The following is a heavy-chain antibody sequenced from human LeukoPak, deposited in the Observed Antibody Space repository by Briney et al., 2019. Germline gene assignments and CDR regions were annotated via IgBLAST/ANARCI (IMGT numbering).Heavy chain of an antibody. CDR1: GFTFSSYE. J-gene: IGHJ4*02. V-gene: IGHV3-48*03. Sequence: PGGSLRLSCAASGFTFSSYEMNWVRQAPGKGLEWVSYISSSGSTIYYADSVKGRFTISRDNAKNSLYLQMNSLRAEDTAVYYCARGEGYSSGWYTTTTFDYWGQGTLVTVSS. CDR2: ISSSGSTI. CDR3: ARGEGYSSGWYTTTTFDY. D-gene: IGHD6-19*01.